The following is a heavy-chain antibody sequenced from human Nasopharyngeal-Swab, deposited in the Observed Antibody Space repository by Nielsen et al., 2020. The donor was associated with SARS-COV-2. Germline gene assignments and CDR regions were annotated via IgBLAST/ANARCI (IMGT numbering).Heavy chain of an antibody. CDR1: GFTFSSYS. D-gene: IGHD6-19*01. CDR3: AKDITGYSSGWFYYYYYMDV. Sequence: GGSLRLSCAASGFTFSSYSMNWVRQAPGKGLEWVSCISSGRTSIYYADSVKGRFTISRDNAKNSLYLQMNSLRAEDTAVYYCAKDITGYSSGWFYYYYYMDVWGKGTTVTVSS. J-gene: IGHJ6*03. V-gene: IGHV3-21*01. CDR2: ISSGRTSI.